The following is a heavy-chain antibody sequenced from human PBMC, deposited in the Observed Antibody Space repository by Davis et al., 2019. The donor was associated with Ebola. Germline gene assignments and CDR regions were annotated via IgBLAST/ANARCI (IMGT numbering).Heavy chain of an antibody. Sequence: AASVKVSCKASGGTFSSYAISWVRQAPGQGLEWMGGIIPIFGTANYAQKFQGRVTITADESTSTAYMELGSLRSEDTAVYYCARSHPVAGFGYWGQGTLVTVSS. D-gene: IGHD6-19*01. V-gene: IGHV1-69*13. J-gene: IGHJ4*02. CDR1: GGTFSSYA. CDR2: IIPIFGTA. CDR3: ARSHPVAGFGY.